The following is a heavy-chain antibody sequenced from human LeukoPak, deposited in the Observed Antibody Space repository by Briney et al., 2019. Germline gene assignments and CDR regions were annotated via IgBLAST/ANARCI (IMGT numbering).Heavy chain of an antibody. D-gene: IGHD3-3*01. CDR3: AREPSLYDFWNGPINWFDP. CDR2: IYHSGST. Sequence: SETLSLTCTVSGYSISSGYYWGWIRQPPGKGLEWIGSIYHSGSTYYNPSLKSRVTISVDTSKNQFSLKLSSVTAADTAVYYCAREPSLYDFWNGPINWFDPWGQGTLVTVSS. V-gene: IGHV4-38-2*02. J-gene: IGHJ5*02. CDR1: GYSISSGYY.